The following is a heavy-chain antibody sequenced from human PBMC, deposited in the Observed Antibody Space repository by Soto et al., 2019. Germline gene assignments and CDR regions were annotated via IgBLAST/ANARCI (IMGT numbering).Heavy chain of an antibody. CDR2: IKQDGSEK. D-gene: IGHD2-21*01. V-gene: IGHV3-7*01. CDR1: GFTFSDFF. Sequence: EVQLVESGGGLVQPGGSLRLSCAASGFTFSDFFMIWVRQAPGKGLEWVARIKQDGSEKYYVDSVKGRFTISRDNGKNSLYLQMNSLRAEDTAVYYCVRRQFVAFGYWGQGTLVTVSS. CDR3: VRRQFVAFGY. J-gene: IGHJ4*02.